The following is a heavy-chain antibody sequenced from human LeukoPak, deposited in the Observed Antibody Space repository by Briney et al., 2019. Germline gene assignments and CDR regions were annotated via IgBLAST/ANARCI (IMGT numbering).Heavy chain of an antibody. Sequence: SETLSLTCTVSGGSISSYYWSWIRQPPGKGLEWIGEINHSGSTNYNPSLKSRVTISVDTSKNQFSLKLSSVTAADTAVYYCARSYYYDSSGYYYPPRYYFDYWGQGTLVTVSS. CDR3: ARSYYYDSSGYYYPPRYYFDY. V-gene: IGHV4-34*01. CDR1: GGSISSYY. CDR2: INHSGST. J-gene: IGHJ4*02. D-gene: IGHD3-22*01.